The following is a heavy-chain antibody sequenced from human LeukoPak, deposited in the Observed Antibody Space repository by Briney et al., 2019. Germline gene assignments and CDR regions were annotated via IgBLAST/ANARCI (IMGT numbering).Heavy chain of an antibody. D-gene: IGHD3-3*01. CDR3: ARQDYDFWSVYQPDTWFAP. V-gene: IGHV5-51*01. J-gene: IGHJ5*02. CDR1: GYSFTSYW. Sequence: GESLKISCKGSGYSFTSYWIGWVRQMPGKGLEWMGIIYPGDSDTRYSPSFQGQVTISADKSISTAYLQWSSLKASDTAMYYCARQDYDFWSVYQPDTWFAPGGQGTLVPVS. CDR2: IYPGDSDT.